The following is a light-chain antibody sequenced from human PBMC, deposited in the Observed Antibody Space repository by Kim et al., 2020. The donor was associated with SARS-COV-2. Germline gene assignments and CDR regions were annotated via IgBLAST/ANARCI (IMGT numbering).Light chain of an antibody. CDR2: GKN. CDR3: NSRDSSGNVV. J-gene: IGLJ2*01. CDR1: SLRSYY. Sequence: VALGQTVRITCQGDSLRSYYASWYQQKPGQAPVLVIYGKNNRPSGIPDRFSCSSSGNTASLTITGAQAEDEADYYCNSRDSSGNVVFGGGTQLTVL. V-gene: IGLV3-19*01.